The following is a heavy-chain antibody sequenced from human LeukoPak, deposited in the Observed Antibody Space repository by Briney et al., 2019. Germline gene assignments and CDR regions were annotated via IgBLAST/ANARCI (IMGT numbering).Heavy chain of an antibody. CDR1: GGSISSGVYC. CDR2: ICSSGSA. Sequence: SETLSLTCTVSGGSISSGVYCWSWIRQRPGEGLQWIGYICSSGSAYYNASLKSRVSMSTDTSNNQFSLKLNSVTAADTVVYYCARDGGGSLHGMDVWGQGTTVTVSS. CDR3: ARDGGGSLHGMDV. D-gene: IGHD2-15*01. J-gene: IGHJ6*02. V-gene: IGHV4-31*03.